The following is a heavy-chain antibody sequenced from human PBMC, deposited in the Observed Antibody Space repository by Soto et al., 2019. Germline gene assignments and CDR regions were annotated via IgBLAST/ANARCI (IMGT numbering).Heavy chain of an antibody. J-gene: IGHJ4*02. Sequence: GGSLRLSCAASGFTVSSNYMSWVRQAPGKGLEWVSVIYSGGSTYYADSVKGRFTISRDNSKNTLYLQMNSLRAEDTAVYYCARFPPEVIYFDYWGQGTLVTVSS. CDR3: ARFPPEVIYFDY. V-gene: IGHV3-66*01. CDR2: IYSGGST. CDR1: GFTVSSNY.